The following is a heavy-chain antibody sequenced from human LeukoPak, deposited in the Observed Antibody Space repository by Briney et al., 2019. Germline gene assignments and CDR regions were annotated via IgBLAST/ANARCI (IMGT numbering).Heavy chain of an antibody. J-gene: IGHJ4*02. CDR3: AKHPAYYYDSRTLDY. CDR1: GFTFSSYS. V-gene: IGHV3-15*01. CDR2: IKSKTDGGTT. Sequence: AGGSLRLSCAASGFTFSSYSMNWVRQAPGKGLEWVGRIKSKTDGGTTDYAAPVKGRFSISRDDSKNTLYPQMNSLKTEDTAVYYCAKHPAYYYDSRTLDYWGQGTLVTVSS. D-gene: IGHD3-22*01.